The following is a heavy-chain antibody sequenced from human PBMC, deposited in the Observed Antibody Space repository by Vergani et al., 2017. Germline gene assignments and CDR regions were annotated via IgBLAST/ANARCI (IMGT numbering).Heavy chain of an antibody. V-gene: IGHV3-11*01. Sequence: QVQLVESGGGLVKPGGSLRLSCAASGFSFSDHYMTWIRQAPGKGLEWVSYISNSGNTIEYADSVKGRFSTSRDNAKSSLFLQMDSLRAEDTAVYYCARDGTDIFVSSSDYSHLLYYWGQGILVTVSS. D-gene: IGHD3-22*01. J-gene: IGHJ4*02. CDR2: ISNSGNTI. CDR1: GFSFSDHY. CDR3: ARDGTDIFVSSSDYSHLLYY.